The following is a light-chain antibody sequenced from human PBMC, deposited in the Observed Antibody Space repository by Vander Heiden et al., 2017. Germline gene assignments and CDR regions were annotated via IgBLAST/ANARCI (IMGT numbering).Light chain of an antibody. V-gene: IGKV3-20*01. CDR1: QSVASNY. J-gene: IGKJ4*01. CDR3: QHEGTSPLT. CDR2: GAS. Sequence: ELVLTQSPGTLSLSPGERATLSCRASQSVASNYLAWYQQKPGQAPRLLIYGASSRATGIPDRFSGSGSGTDFTLTISRLEPEDFAVYFCQHEGTSPLTFGGGTKVDIK.